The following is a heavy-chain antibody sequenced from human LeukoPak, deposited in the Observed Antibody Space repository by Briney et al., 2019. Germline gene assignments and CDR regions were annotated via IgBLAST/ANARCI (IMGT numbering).Heavy chain of an antibody. J-gene: IGHJ4*02. CDR3: ARAGYGDEGLDY. CDR1: GYTFTSYY. D-gene: IGHD4-17*01. V-gene: IGHV1-46*01. CDR2: INPSGDST. Sequence: ASVKVSCKASGYTFTSYYMHWVRQAPGQGLEWMGIINPSGDSTSYAQKFQGRVTMTRDTSTSTVYMELSSLRSEDTAVYYCARAGYGDEGLDYWGQGTLVTVSS.